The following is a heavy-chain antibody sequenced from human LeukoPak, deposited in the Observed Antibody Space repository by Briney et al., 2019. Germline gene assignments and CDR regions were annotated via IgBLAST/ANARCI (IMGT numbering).Heavy chain of an antibody. D-gene: IGHD6-6*01. CDR1: GYTFTSYD. J-gene: IGHJ4*02. CDR2: ISAYNGNT. V-gene: IGHV1-18*01. Sequence: ASVKVSCKASGYTFTSYDINWVRQATGQGLEWMGWISAYNGNTNYAQKLQGRVTMTTDTSTSTAYMELRSLRSDDTAVYYCARVRIAARLIDYWGQGTLVTVSS. CDR3: ARVRIAARLIDY.